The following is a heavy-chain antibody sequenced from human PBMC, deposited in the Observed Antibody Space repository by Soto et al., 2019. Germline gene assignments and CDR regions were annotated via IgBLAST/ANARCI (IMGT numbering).Heavy chain of an antibody. V-gene: IGHV1-69*13. CDR2: IIPIFGTA. CDR1: GGTFSSYA. CDR3: ARDRYCSSTSCYVNWFDP. D-gene: IGHD2-2*01. Sequence: SVKVSCKASGGTFSSYAISWVRQAPGQGLEWMGGIIPIFGTANCAQKFQGRVTITADESTSTAYMELSSLRSEDTAVYYCARDRYCSSTSCYVNWFDPWGQGTLVTVSS. J-gene: IGHJ5*02.